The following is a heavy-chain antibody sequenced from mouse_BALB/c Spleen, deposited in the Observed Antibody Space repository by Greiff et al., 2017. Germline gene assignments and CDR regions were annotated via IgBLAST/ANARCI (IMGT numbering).Heavy chain of an antibody. CDR3: ARRGLRGDWFAY. V-gene: IGHV3-2*02. CDR2: ISYSGST. Sequence: VQLKESGPGLVKPSQSLSLTCTVTGYSITSDYAWNWIRQFPGNKLEWMGYISYSGSTSYNPSLKSRISITRDTSKNQFFLQLNSVTTEDTATYYCARRGLRGDWFAYWGQGTLVTVSA. D-gene: IGHD2-4*01. J-gene: IGHJ3*01. CDR1: GYSITSDYA.